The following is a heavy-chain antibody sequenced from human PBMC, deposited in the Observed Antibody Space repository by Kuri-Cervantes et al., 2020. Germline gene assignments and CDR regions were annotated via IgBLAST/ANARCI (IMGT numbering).Heavy chain of an antibody. D-gene: IGHD1-26*01. V-gene: IGHV4-59*01. CDR2: IHYNGNN. J-gene: IGHJ4*02. Sequence: SETLSLTCTVSGGSISSYYWSWIRQSPGKGLEWIAYIHYNGNNDYNPSLKGRVTMSIDTSRNQISLKMSSVTAADTAVYYCARDGSYYFIWGKGTLVPVS. CDR1: GGSISSYY. CDR3: ARDGSYYFI.